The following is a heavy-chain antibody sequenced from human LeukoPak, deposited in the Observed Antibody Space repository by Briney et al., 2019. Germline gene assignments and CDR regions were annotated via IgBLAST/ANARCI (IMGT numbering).Heavy chain of an antibody. CDR1: GFTFTSSW. D-gene: IGHD5-18*01. CDR2: IRDDGSKK. V-gene: IGHV3-7*01. J-gene: IGHJ4*02. CDR3: ARVGDSYAISGAFDL. Sequence: GGSLRLSCVASGFTFTSSWMTWVRQAPGKGLEWVANIRDDGSKKYYVESVKGRFTVSRDNAKNSLYLRMNSLRAEDTAVYYCARVGDSYAISGAFDLWGQGTLVTVSS.